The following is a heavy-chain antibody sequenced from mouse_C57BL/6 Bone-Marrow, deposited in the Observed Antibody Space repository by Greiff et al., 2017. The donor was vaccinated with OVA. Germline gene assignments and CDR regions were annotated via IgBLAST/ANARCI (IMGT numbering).Heavy chain of an antibody. V-gene: IGHV5-12*01. D-gene: IGHD1-1*01. CDR1: GFTFSDYY. Sequence: EVQLQESGGGLVQPGGSLKLSCAASGFTFSDYYMYWVRQTPEKRLEWVAYISNGGGSTYYPDTVKGRFTISRDNAKNTLYLQMSRLKSEDTAMYYCARPLLRYWGQGTSVTVSS. J-gene: IGHJ4*01. CDR3: ARPLLRY. CDR2: ISNGGGST.